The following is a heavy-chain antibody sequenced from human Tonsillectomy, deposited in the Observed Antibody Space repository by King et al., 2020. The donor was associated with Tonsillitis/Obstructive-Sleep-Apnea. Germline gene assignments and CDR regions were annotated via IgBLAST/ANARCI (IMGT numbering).Heavy chain of an antibody. J-gene: IGHJ5*02. CDR3: ARHEYSSAEGGHNWFDP. D-gene: IGHD6-6*01. CDR1: GYSFTSYW. Sequence: EVQLVESGAEVKKPGESLKISCKGPGYSFTSYWIGWVRQMPGKGLEWMGIIYPGDSDTRYSPSFQGQVTISADKSISTAYLQWSSLKASDTAMYYCARHEYSSAEGGHNWFDPWGQGTLVTVSS. CDR2: IYPGDSDT. V-gene: IGHV5-51*01.